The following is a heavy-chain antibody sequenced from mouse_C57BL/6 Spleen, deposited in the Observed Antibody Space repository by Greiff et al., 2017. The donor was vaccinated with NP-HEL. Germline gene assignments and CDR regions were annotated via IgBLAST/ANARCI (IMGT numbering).Heavy chain of an antibody. J-gene: IGHJ4*01. CDR3: AIPITTVDYYAMDY. D-gene: IGHD1-1*01. Sequence: QVQLQQSGPGLVQPSQSLSITCTVSGFSLTSYGVHWVRQSPGKGLEWLGVIWRGGSTDYNAAFLSRLSITKDNSKSQVFFKMNSLQADDTAIDYCAIPITTVDYYAMDYWGQGTSVTVSS. CDR2: IWRGGST. V-gene: IGHV2-5*01. CDR1: GFSLTSYG.